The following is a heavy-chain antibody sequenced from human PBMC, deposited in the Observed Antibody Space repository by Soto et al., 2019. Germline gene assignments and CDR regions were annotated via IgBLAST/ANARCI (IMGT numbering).Heavy chain of an antibody. V-gene: IGHV4-34*01. Sequence: SETLSLTCAVYGGSFSGYYWSWIRQPPGKGLEWIGEINHSGSTNYNPSLKSRVTISVDTSKDQFSLKLSSVTAADTAVYYCARGPLYCSSTSCYGYYYYMDVWGKGTTVTVSS. CDR3: ARGPLYCSSTSCYGYYYYMDV. CDR2: INHSGST. J-gene: IGHJ6*03. D-gene: IGHD2-2*01. CDR1: GGSFSGYY.